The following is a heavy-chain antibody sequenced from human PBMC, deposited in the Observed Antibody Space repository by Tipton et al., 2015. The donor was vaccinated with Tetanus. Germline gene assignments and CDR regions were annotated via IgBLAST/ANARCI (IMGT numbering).Heavy chain of an antibody. J-gene: IGHJ6*02. V-gene: IGHV1-2*02. CDR3: ARDRGDYIYYGLDV. Sequence: QVQLVQSGAEMKKPGASVKVSCKASGYTFTGYYIYWVRQAPGQRREWMGWIYPNSAGTVYAQNVQGRVTMTRDTSISTAYMELRRLGFDDTAVYYCARDRGDYIYYGLDVWGPRATVTVS. CDR2: IYPNSAGT. D-gene: IGHD3-10*01. CDR1: GYTFTGYY.